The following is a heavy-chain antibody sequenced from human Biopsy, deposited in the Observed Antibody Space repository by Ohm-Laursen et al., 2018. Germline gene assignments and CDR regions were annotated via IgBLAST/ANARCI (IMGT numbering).Heavy chain of an antibody. V-gene: IGHV3-66*01. CDR3: LREAATGYYRTADF. Sequence: SLRLSCAASKFTVRTNSMSWVRLAPGKGLEWVSVIYAGATTYYPDSVKGRFTISRDNSKNTLSLQMNSLRVEDTAMYYCLREAATGYYRTADFWGQGILVTVSS. J-gene: IGHJ4*02. D-gene: IGHD3-9*01. CDR2: IYAGATT. CDR1: KFTVRTNS.